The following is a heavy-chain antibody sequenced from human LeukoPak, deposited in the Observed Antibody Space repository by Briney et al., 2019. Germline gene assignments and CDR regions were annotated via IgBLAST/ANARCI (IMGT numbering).Heavy chain of an antibody. CDR3: ARVPPRGVPAAIFFDY. CDR1: GGSISGYY. V-gene: IGHV4-59*01. Sequence: SETLSLTCTVSGGSISGYYWSWIRQSPGKGLEWIGHIHYTGSANYNPSLKSRVIISVDTSNNQFSLTLSSVTTADTAVYYCARVPPRGVPAAIFFDYWGQGTLVTVSS. CDR2: IHYTGSA. J-gene: IGHJ4*02. D-gene: IGHD2-2*01.